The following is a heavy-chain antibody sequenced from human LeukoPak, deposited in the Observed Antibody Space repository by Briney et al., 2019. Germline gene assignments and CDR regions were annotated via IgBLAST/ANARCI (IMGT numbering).Heavy chain of an antibody. CDR1: GYSFTSYW. CDR2: IYPGNSDT. J-gene: IGHJ3*02. D-gene: IGHD3-3*01. CDR3: ARHRRSITIFGPPYDAFDI. V-gene: IGHV5-51*01. Sequence: GESLKISCKGSGYSFTSYWIGWVRQMPGKGLEWLGIIYPGNSDTRYSPSFQGQVTISADKSISTAYLQWSSLKASDTAMYYCARHRRSITIFGPPYDAFDIWGQGTMVTVSS.